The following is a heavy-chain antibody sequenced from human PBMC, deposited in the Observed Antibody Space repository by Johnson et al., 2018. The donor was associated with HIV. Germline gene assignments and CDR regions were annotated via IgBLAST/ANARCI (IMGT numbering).Heavy chain of an antibody. D-gene: IGHD2-15*01. CDR2: IGTAGDT. CDR3: ARRNGDIHAFDI. J-gene: IGHJ3*02. V-gene: IGHV3-13*01. CDR1: GFTFSSYD. Sequence: VQLVESGGGLVQPGGSLRLSCAASGFTFSSYDMHWVRQATGKGLEWVSAIGTAGDTYYPGSVKGRFTISRENAQNSLYLQMNSLRAGDTAVYYCARRNGDIHAFDIWGQGTMVTVSS.